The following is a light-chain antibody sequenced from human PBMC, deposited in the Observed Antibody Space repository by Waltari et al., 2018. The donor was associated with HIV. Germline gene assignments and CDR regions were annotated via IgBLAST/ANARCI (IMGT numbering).Light chain of an antibody. Sequence: YVLTQPPSVSVAPGKTARITCGGNNIGSKSVHWYQQKPGQAPVVVIYYDSDRPSGIPERFSGSNSGNMATLTISRVEAGDEADYYCQVWDSSSDHWVFGGGTKLTVL. V-gene: IGLV3-21*04. J-gene: IGLJ3*02. CDR1: NIGSKS. CDR3: QVWDSSSDHWV. CDR2: YDS.